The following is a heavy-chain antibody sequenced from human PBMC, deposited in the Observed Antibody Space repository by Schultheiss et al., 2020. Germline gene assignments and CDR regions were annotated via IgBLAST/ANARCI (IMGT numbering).Heavy chain of an antibody. V-gene: IGHV3-9*01. CDR1: GFTFSSYS. D-gene: IGHD6-13*01. CDR2: ISWNSGYI. J-gene: IGHJ4*02. CDR3: AKDISPGIPRPYYFDY. Sequence: GGSLRLSCAASGFTFSSYSMNWVRQAPGKGLEWVSGISWNSGYIGYADSVKGRFTISRDNVKNSLYLQMNSLRAEDTALYYCAKDISPGIPRPYYFDYWGQGTLVTVSS.